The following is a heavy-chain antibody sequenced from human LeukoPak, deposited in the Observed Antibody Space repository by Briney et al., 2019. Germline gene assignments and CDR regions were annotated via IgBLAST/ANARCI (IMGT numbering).Heavy chain of an antibody. CDR3: TRESGAFTPFGF. V-gene: IGHV4-4*02. CDR1: GGSITTTNW. CDR2: VHLSGAT. D-gene: IGHD1-26*01. Sequence: PSETLSLTCAVSGGSITTTNWWSWVRQPPGKGLEWIGEVHLSGATNYNPSLESRVSMSIDKSKNHLSLEVTSVTAADTAIYYCTRESGAFTPFGFWGHGTLLTVSS. J-gene: IGHJ4*03.